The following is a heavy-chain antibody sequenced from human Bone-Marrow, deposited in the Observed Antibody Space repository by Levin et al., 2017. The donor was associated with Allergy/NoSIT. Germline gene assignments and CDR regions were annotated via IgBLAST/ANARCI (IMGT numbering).Heavy chain of an antibody. D-gene: IGHD4-17*01. V-gene: IGHV3-7*03. Sequence: GGSLRLSCEGSGFVFSSYWMSWVRQAPGKGLEWVANIKQDGSDKYYVDSMRGRFTISRDNAKNSLYLQMNSLGAEDTAVYYCVRASTVTGLFDYWGQGALVTVSS. CDR2: IKQDGSDK. J-gene: IGHJ4*02. CDR3: VRASTVTGLFDY. CDR1: GFVFSSYW.